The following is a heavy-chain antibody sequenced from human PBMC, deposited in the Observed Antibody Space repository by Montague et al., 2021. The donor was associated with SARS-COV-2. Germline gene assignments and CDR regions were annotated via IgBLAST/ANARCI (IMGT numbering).Heavy chain of an antibody. CDR2: ISYDGSNK. J-gene: IGHJ4*02. D-gene: IGHD3-16*01. CDR1: GFTFSSYA. CDR3: ARDRDDYIWGSYENFDY. V-gene: IGHV3-30*04. Sequence: SLRLSCAASGFTFSSYAMHWVRQAPGKGLEWVAVISYDGSNKYYADSVKGRFTIPRDNSKNTLYLQTNSLRAEDTAVYYCARDRDDYIWGSYENFDYWGQGTLVTVSS.